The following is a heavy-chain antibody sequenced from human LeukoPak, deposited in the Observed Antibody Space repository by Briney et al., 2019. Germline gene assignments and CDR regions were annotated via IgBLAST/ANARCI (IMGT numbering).Heavy chain of an antibody. CDR1: GDSINAYY. V-gene: IGHV4-59*01. J-gene: IGHJ4*02. D-gene: IGHD6-19*01. CDR2: IHYSGST. Sequence: DPSETLSLTCTVSGDSINAYYWGWIRQPPGKGLEWIGHIHYSGSTNHDPSLKSRVTISVDTSKNQFSLKLSSVTAADTAVYYCARTDSSGWYVFDYWGQGTLVTVSS. CDR3: ARTDSSGWYVFDY.